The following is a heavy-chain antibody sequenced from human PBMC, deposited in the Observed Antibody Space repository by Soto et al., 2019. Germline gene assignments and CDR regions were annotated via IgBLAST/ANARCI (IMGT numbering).Heavy chain of an antibody. Sequence: EVQMLESGGGLVQPGGSLRLSCSASGFTFSSYAMTWVRQAPGKGLEWVSAITGGGDVTHDADLVKGRFTISRDNSKGTMYLQMNSLRAEDTAVYYCAKGEGPSYYYYMDVCVKGITVTVSS. CDR1: GFTFSSYA. CDR2: ITGGGDVT. J-gene: IGHJ6*03. V-gene: IGHV3-23*01. CDR3: AKGEGPSYYYYMDV. D-gene: IGHD1-26*01.